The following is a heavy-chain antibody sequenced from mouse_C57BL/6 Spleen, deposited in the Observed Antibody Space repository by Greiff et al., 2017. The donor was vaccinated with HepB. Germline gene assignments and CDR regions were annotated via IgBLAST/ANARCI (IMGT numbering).Heavy chain of an antibody. CDR3: AGEERRGSSTDY. D-gene: IGHD1-1*01. V-gene: IGHV1-82*01. CDR1: GYAFSSSW. J-gene: IGHJ2*01. Sequence: QVQLKESGPELVKPGASVKISCKASGYAFSSSWMNWVKQRPGKGLEWIGRIYPGDGDTNYNGKFKGKATLTADKSSSTAYMQLSSLTSEDSAVYFCAGEERRGSSTDYWGQGTTLTVSS. CDR2: IYPGDGDT.